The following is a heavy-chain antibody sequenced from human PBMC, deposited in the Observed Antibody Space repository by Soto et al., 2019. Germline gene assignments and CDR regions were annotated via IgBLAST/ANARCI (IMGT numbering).Heavy chain of an antibody. Sequence: QITLKESGPTLVRPTQTLTLTCTFSGFSLTTSGVGVGWIRQPPGKALEWLAVIYWDDDKRYSSSLKSRLTITKDTSKNQVVITMTNMDPVDKATHYCAHHPYYGLGSYSFDYWGQGTLVTVSS. CDR3: AHHPYYGLGSYSFDY. D-gene: IGHD3-10*01. CDR1: GFSLTTSGVG. V-gene: IGHV2-5*02. J-gene: IGHJ4*02. CDR2: IYWDDDK.